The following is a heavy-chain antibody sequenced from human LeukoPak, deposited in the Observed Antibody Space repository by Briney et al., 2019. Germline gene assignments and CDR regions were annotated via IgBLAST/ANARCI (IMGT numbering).Heavy chain of an antibody. CDR3: ARDTYDTIGNYLDY. Sequence: PSETLSLTCTVSGGSISSGSYYWSWIRQPAGKGLEWIGRIYTSGSTNYNPSLKSRVTISVDTSKNQFSLKLSSVTAADTAVYYCARDTYDTIGNYLDYWGQGTLVTVSS. J-gene: IGHJ4*02. CDR2: IYTSGST. D-gene: IGHD3-22*01. CDR1: GGSISSGSYY. V-gene: IGHV4-61*02.